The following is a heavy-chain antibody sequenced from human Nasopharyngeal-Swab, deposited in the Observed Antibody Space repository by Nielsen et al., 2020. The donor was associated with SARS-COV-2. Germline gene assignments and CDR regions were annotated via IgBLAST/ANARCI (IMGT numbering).Heavy chain of an antibody. J-gene: IGHJ4*02. Sequence: GGSLRLSCAASGFTFDDYGMSWVRQAPGKGLEWVSAISGGTGGTFYADSVKGRFTISRDNSKNTLFLQMNSLRAEDTAVYYCAKDYIRRGSNWGQGTLVTVSS. CDR3: AKDYIRRGSN. CDR1: GFTFDDYG. V-gene: IGHV3-23*01. D-gene: IGHD2-15*01. CDR2: ISGGTGGT.